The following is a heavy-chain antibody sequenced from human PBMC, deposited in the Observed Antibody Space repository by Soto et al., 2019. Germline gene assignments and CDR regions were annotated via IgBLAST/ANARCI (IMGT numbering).Heavy chain of an antibody. J-gene: IGHJ6*02. CDR3: AHSGYYDFWSGPTPDYYYYGMDV. V-gene: IGHV2-5*01. D-gene: IGHD3-3*01. Sequence: SGPTLVNPTQTLTLTCTFSGFSLSTSGVGVGWIRQPPGKALEWLALIYWNDDKRYSPSLKSRLTITKDTSKNQVVLTMTNMDPVDTATYYCAHSGYYDFWSGPTPDYYYYGMDVWGQGTTVTVSS. CDR1: GFSLSTSGVG. CDR2: IYWNDDK.